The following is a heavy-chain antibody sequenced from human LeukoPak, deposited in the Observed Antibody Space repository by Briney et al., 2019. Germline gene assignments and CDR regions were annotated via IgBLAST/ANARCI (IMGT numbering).Heavy chain of an antibody. J-gene: IGHJ4*02. D-gene: IGHD3-10*01. CDR3: ASMTYYFGSGSYSAIDY. CDR1: GGSFSSSRYY. V-gene: IGHV4-39*01. Sequence: AEPLSLTCTVSGGSFSSSRYYRGWIRPPPGKGLEWIVSIYYTGTTYYDPALKSRVTISVDTSKSQFSLKLSSVTAADTAVYYCASMTYYFGSGSYSAIDYWGQGTLVTVSS. CDR2: IYYTGTT.